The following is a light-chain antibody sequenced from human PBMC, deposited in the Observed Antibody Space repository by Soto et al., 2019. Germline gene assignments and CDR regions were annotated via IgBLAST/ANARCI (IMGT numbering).Light chain of an antibody. J-gene: IGLJ1*01. CDR3: GTWDSSLSAYV. CDR1: SSNIGNNY. Sequence: QSVLTQPPSVSAAPGQKVTISCSGSSSNIGNNYVSWYQQLPGTAPKLLIYENNKRPSGIPDRFSGYKSGTSATLGITGLQTGDEADYYCGTWDSSLSAYVFGTGTKLTVL. CDR2: ENN. V-gene: IGLV1-51*02.